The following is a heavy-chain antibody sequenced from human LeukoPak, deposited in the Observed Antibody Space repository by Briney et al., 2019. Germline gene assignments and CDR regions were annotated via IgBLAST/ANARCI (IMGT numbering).Heavy chain of an antibody. CDR3: ARVSGTGTATLPY. Sequence: GGPLRLSCAASGLTFNSYAMRWVRQAPGKGLEWVSGISGSGGSTNYADSVKGRFTISRDNAKNTLYLQMNSLRAEDTAVYYCARVSGTGTATLPYWGQGTLVTVSS. D-gene: IGHD3-10*01. CDR1: GLTFNSYA. J-gene: IGHJ4*02. CDR2: ISGSGGST. V-gene: IGHV3-23*01.